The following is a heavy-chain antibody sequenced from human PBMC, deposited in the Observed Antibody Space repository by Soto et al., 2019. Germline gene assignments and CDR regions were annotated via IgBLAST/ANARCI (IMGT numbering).Heavy chain of an antibody. CDR3: AKDDPIVVVPAAKFRY. CDR1: GFTFSSYG. CDR2: ISGSGGST. D-gene: IGHD2-2*01. Sequence: GGSLRLSCAASGFTFSSYGMHWVRQAPGKGLEWVSAISGSGGSTYYADSVKGRFTISRDNSKNTLYLQMNSLRAEDTAVYYCAKDDPIVVVPAAKFRYWGQGTLVTVSS. J-gene: IGHJ4*02. V-gene: IGHV3-23*01.